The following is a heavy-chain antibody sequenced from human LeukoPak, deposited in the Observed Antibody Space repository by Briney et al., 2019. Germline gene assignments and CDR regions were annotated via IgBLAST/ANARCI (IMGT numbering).Heavy chain of an antibody. Sequence: PSETLSLTCTVSGDSIISSNYYWVWIRQPPGKGLEWIGTIYYSGSTFYSPSLKSRITISVDTSKNQFSLKLSSVTAADTAVYYCARDRGYSSSWYSPHLQLNWFDPWGQGTLVTVSS. J-gene: IGHJ5*02. V-gene: IGHV4-39*07. CDR2: IYYSGST. CDR3: ARDRGYSSSWYSPHLQLNWFDP. CDR1: GDSIISSNYY. D-gene: IGHD6-13*01.